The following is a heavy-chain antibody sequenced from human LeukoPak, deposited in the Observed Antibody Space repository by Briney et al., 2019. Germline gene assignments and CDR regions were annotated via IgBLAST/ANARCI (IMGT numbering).Heavy chain of an antibody. CDR2: ISSSSNYI. Sequence: NPGGSLRLSCAASGFTFSSYSMNWVRQAPGKGLEWVSSISSSSNYIYYADSVKGRFTISRDNAKNSLYLQMNSLRAEDTAVYYCARSDIVVEGYYYYGMDVWGQGTTVTVSS. V-gene: IGHV3-21*01. CDR3: ARSDIVVEGYYYYGMDV. CDR1: GFTFSSYS. D-gene: IGHD2-2*01. J-gene: IGHJ6*02.